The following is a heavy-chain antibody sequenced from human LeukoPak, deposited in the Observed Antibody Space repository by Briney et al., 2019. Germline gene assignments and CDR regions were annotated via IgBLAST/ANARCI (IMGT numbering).Heavy chain of an antibody. D-gene: IGHD1-14*01. CDR1: GFTFSSYW. J-gene: IGHJ4*02. V-gene: IGHV3-7*01. CDR3: ARDVLGIWENY. CDR2: IKQDGSGK. Sequence: PGGSLRLSCAASGFTFSSYWMSWVRQAPGKGLEWVANIKQDGSGKYYVDSVKGRFTISRDNAKNSLYLQMNSLRAEDTAVYYCARDVLGIWENYWGQGTLVTVSS.